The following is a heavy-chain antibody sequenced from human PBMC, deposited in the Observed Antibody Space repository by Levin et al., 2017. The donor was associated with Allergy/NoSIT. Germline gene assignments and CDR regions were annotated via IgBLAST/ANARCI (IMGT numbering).Heavy chain of an antibody. J-gene: IGHJ6*02. Sequence: GGSLRLSCAASGFTFSSYGMHWVRQAPGKGLEWVAVISYDGSNKYYADSVKGRFTISRDNSKNTLYLQMNSLRADDTAVYYCAKDQGDCDFLSGYLAPSIYYYDGMDVWGQGTTVTVSS. CDR1: GFTFSSYG. CDR3: AKDQGDCDFLSGYLAPSIYYYDGMDV. CDR2: ISYDGSNK. D-gene: IGHD3-3*01. V-gene: IGHV3-30*18.